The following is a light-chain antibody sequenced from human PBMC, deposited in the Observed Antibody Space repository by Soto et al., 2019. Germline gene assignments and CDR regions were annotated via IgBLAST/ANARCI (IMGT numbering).Light chain of an antibody. V-gene: IGKV1-39*01. J-gene: IGKJ1*01. CDR1: QSISSY. Sequence: IQMTQSPSSLSASVGDRVTITCRASQSISSYLNWYQQKPGKAPKLLIYAASSLQSGVPSRFSGSGSGTDFTLTISSLQPEDFATYYCQQSYLRWTFGQGTKV. CDR2: AAS. CDR3: QQSYLRWT.